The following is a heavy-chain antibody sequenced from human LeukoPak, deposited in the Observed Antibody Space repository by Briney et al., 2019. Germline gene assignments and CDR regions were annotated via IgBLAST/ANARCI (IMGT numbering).Heavy chain of an antibody. Sequence: GGSLRLSCAASGFTFSSYSMNWVRQAPGKGLEWVSYISSISSTIYYADSVKGRFTISRDNAKNSLYLQMNSLRDEDTAVYYCARDRERITMVRGVIINAFDIWGQGTMVTVSS. CDR2: ISSISSTI. J-gene: IGHJ3*02. CDR3: ARDRERITMVRGVIINAFDI. V-gene: IGHV3-48*02. CDR1: GFTFSSYS. D-gene: IGHD3-10*01.